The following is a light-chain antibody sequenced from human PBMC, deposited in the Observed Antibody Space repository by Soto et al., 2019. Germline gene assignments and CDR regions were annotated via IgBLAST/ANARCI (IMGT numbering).Light chain of an antibody. J-gene: IGLJ2*01. Sequence: QPVLTQPPSASGSPGQSVTISCTGTSSDVGGYNYVSWYQHHPGKSPKLMIYEVIRRPSGVPDRFSGSKSGNTASLTVSGLQAEDEADYYCSSYAGSNNLVFGGGTKLTVL. CDR2: EVI. CDR1: SSDVGGYNY. CDR3: SSYAGSNNLV. V-gene: IGLV2-8*01.